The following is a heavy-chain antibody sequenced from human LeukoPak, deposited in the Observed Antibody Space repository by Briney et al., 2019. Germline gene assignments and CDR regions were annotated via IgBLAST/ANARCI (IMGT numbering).Heavy chain of an antibody. D-gene: IGHD2-15*01. V-gene: IGHV3-23*01. CDR1: GFTFSSYA. CDR3: AKPGCSGGSCYPRDY. CDR2: ISGSGGST. J-gene: IGHJ4*02. Sequence: GGSLRLSCAASGFTFSSYAMSWVRQAPGKGLEWVSAISGSGGSTYYADSVKGRFTISRDNSKNTLCLQMNSLRAEDTAVYYCAKPGCSGGSCYPRDYWGQGTLVTVSS.